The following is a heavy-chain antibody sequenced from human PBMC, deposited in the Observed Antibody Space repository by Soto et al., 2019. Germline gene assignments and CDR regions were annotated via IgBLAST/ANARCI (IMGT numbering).Heavy chain of an antibody. CDR1: GFTFSSYS. Sequence: ESGGGLVQPGGSLRLSCAASGFTFSSYSMNWVRQAPGKGLEWVSYISSSSSTIYYADSVKGRFTISRDNAKNSLYLQMNSLRDEDTAVYYCARDNYYYDSSGYYYEGWFDPWGQGTLVTVSS. D-gene: IGHD3-22*01. CDR2: ISSSSSTI. J-gene: IGHJ5*02. V-gene: IGHV3-48*02. CDR3: ARDNYYYDSSGYYYEGWFDP.